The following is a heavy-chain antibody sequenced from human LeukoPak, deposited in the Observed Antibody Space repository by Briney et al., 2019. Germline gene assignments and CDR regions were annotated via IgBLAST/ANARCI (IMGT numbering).Heavy chain of an antibody. D-gene: IGHD6-19*01. CDR2: IFYSGST. V-gene: IGHV4-39*07. CDR3: ARRYSSGWLRLNWFDP. Sequence: SETLSLTCTVSGGSISTSSYYWGWVRQPPGKGLEWIGNIFYSGSTYYSPSLKSRVTISLDTSRNQFSLKLSSVTAADTAVYYCARRYSSGWLRLNWFDPWGQGTLVTVSS. J-gene: IGHJ5*02. CDR1: GGSISTSSYY.